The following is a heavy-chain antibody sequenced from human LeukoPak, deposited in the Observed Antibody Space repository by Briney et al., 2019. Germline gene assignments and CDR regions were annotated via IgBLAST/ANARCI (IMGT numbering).Heavy chain of an antibody. CDR2: ISGSGGST. V-gene: IGHV3-23*01. Sequence: GGSLRLSCAVSGFIFSSYAMNWVRQAPGKGLEWVSAISGSGGSTYYADSVKGRFTISRDNSKNTLYLQMNSLRAEDTALYYCARVVYDFWSAYDYWGQGTLVTVSS. CDR3: ARVVYDFWSAYDY. D-gene: IGHD3-3*01. CDR1: GFIFSSYA. J-gene: IGHJ4*02.